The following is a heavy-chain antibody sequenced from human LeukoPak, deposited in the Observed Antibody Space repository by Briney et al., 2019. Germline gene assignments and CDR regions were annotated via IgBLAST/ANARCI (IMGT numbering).Heavy chain of an antibody. Sequence: PGGSLRLSCAASGFTVSSNYMSWVRQAPGKGLEWVSVIYSGGTTYYADSVKGRFTISRDNSKNTLYIEMNSLRVEDTAVYYCATISSGWYYFDYWGQGTLVTASS. V-gene: IGHV3-66*01. CDR2: IYSGGTT. CDR1: GFTVSSNY. D-gene: IGHD6-19*01. CDR3: ATISSGWYYFDY. J-gene: IGHJ4*02.